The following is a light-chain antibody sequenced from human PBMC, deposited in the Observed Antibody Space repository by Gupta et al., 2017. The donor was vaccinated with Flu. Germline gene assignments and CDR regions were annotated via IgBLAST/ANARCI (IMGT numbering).Light chain of an antibody. Sequence: VGDRVTITCRASQGISIYLAWYQQKPGKVPKPLIYAASTLQSGVPSRFSGSGSGTDFTLTISSLQPEDVATYYCQKYNSAPPLTFGGGTKVEIK. CDR2: AAS. J-gene: IGKJ4*01. CDR1: QGISIY. V-gene: IGKV1-27*01. CDR3: QKYNSAPPLT.